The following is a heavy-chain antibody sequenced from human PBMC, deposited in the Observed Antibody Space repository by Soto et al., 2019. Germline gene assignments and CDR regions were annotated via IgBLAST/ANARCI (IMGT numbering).Heavy chain of an antibody. J-gene: IGHJ5*02. CDR2: IYDTGNT. CDR3: AIVLYYFWTVSSPVQSPNWFDP. V-gene: IGHV4-59*08. CDR1: GGSISTYY. D-gene: IGHD3-3*01. Sequence: PSETLSLTCNVSGGSISTYYWSWIRQPPGKGLEWIGYIYDTGNTNYNPSLKSRVTISVDTSKNQLSLRLSSVTAADTAVYYCAIVLYYFWTVSSPVQSPNWFDPWGQGTLVTVSS.